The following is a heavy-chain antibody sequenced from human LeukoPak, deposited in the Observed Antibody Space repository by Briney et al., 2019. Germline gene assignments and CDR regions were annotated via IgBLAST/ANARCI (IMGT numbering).Heavy chain of an antibody. V-gene: IGHV4-34*01. J-gene: IGHJ4*02. D-gene: IGHD1-26*01. CDR3: ARGEVGANYYFDY. CDR2: INHSGST. Sequence: SETLSLTCAVYGGSFSGYYWSWIRQPPGKGLEWIGEINHSGSTNYNPSLKSRVTISVGTSKNQFSLKLSSVTAAGTAVYYCARGEVGANYYFDYWGQGTLVTVSS. CDR1: GGSFSGYY.